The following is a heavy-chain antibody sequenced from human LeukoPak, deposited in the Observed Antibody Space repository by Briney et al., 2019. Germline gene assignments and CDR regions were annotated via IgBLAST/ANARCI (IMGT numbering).Heavy chain of an antibody. J-gene: IGHJ4*02. CDR3: AKGSSPLGHFDC. CDR2: INDRGVDT. V-gene: IGHV3-23*01. D-gene: IGHD6-13*01. CDR1: GLTFSNYA. Sequence: PGGSLRLSCAASGLTFSNYAMSWVRQAPGKGLEWVSGINDRGVDTYYTDSVKGRFTISRDNSKNTLFLQMNSLTAEDTAVYYCAKGSSPLGHFDCWGQGTLVTVSS.